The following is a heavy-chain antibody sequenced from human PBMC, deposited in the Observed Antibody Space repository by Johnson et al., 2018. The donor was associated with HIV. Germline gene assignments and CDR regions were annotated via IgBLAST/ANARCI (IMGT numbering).Heavy chain of an antibody. D-gene: IGHD1-1*01. Sequence: VQLVESGGGLVQPGRSLRVSCAASGFTFDDYAMHWVRQAPGKGLEWVSGISWNSGSRGYADSVTGRFIISRDNAKNSLNLQMNSLRAEDTAVYYCARVMEPRDAFDIWGQGTMVTVSS. CDR2: ISWNSGSR. CDR3: ARVMEPRDAFDI. V-gene: IGHV3-9*01. CDR1: GFTFDDYA. J-gene: IGHJ3*02.